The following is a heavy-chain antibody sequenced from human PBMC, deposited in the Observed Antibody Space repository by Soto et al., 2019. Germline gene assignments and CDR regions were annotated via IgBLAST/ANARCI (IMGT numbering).Heavy chain of an antibody. J-gene: IGHJ4*02. CDR3: ARELWPHRNLDY. Sequence: GGSLRLSCAASGFSVSSNYMSWVRQAPGKGLEWVSVIYTADSTYYAGSVKGRFTISRDNSKNTLYLQMNSLGGDDTAVYYCARELWPHRNLDYWGQGTLVTVSS. CDR1: GFSVSSNY. D-gene: IGHD3-16*01. V-gene: IGHV3-53*01. CDR2: IYTADST.